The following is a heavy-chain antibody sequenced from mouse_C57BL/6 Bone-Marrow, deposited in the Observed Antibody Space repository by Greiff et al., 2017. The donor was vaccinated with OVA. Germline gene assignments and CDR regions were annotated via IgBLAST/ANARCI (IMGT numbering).Heavy chain of an antibody. CDR2: IHPNSGST. Sequence: VQLQQPGAELVKPGASVKLSCKASGYTFTSYWMHWVKQRPGQGLEWIGMIHPNSGSTNYTEKFKSKATLTVDKSSSTAYMQLSSLTSEDSAVYYCAITTVVDWFAYWGQGTLVTVSA. CDR1: GYTFTSYW. J-gene: IGHJ3*01. CDR3: AITTVVDWFAY. V-gene: IGHV1-64*01. D-gene: IGHD1-1*01.